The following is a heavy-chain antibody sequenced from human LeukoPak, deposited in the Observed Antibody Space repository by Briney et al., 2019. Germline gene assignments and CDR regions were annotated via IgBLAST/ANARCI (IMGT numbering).Heavy chain of an antibody. V-gene: IGHV3-15*05. CDR1: GFILHNAW. J-gene: IGHJ4*02. Sequence: GGSLRLSCAASGFILHNAWMTWVRQAPGKGLEWVGRIKSNPDGGTADYAAPVKGRLIISRDDSKNTLYLQLNSLKTEDTAVYYCTTLSYDVHYWGQGTLVTVSS. CDR3: TTLSYDVHY. D-gene: IGHD3-3*01. CDR2: IKSNPDGGTA.